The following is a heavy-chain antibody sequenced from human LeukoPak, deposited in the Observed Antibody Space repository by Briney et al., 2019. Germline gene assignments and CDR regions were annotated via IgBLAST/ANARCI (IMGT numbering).Heavy chain of an antibody. CDR3: AKPRTTLVRDFAS. D-gene: IGHD1-1*01. V-gene: IGHV3-23*01. CDR1: GFTFDNYA. J-gene: IGHJ4*02. CDR2: ITGSGHIP. Sequence: PGGSLRLSCVPSGFTFDNYAMSWVRQSPRKGLQWVSSITGSGHIPHYADSEKGRFTISRDNSKTTLHLQMSSLRVEDSAVYFCAKPRTTLVRDFASWGRGTLVTVSS.